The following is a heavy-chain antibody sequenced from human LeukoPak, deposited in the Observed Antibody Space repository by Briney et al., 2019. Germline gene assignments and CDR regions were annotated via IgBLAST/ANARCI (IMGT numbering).Heavy chain of an antibody. Sequence: SGGTKYYADFVKGRFTISRDNSKNTLYLQMNSLRAEDTAVYYCARDGSSGWYGGFDYWGQGTLVTVSS. CDR2: SGGTK. J-gene: IGHJ4*02. D-gene: IGHD6-19*01. V-gene: IGHV3-66*01. CDR3: ARDGSSGWYGGFDY.